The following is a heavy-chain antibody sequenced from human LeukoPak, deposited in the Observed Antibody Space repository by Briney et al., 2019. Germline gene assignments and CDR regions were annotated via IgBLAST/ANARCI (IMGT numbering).Heavy chain of an antibody. CDR1: GGSFSGYY. V-gene: IGHV4-34*01. J-gene: IGHJ6*02. CDR2: INHSGST. D-gene: IGHD3-22*01. Sequence: PSETLSLTCGVYGGSFSGYYWSWIRQPPGKGLEWIGEINHSGSTNYNPSLKSRVTISVDTSKNQFSLKLSSVTAADTAVYYCARGRGSGYLYYYYYGMDVWGQGTMVTVSS. CDR3: ARGRGSGYLYYYYYGMDV.